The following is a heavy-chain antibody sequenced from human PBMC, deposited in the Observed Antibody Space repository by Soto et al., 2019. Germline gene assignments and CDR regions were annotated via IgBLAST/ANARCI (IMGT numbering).Heavy chain of an antibody. CDR1: GYSISTGFN. CDR2: IYHSGST. D-gene: IGHD3-3*01. V-gene: IGHV4-38-2*01. CDR3: ARGYDFWSGHLTFDY. J-gene: IGHJ4*02. Sequence: TSETLSLTCAVSGYSISTGFNWAWVRQPPGKGLEWIGSIYHSGSTYYNLSLKSRVTISSDASKNQISLKLSSVTAADTALYYCARGYDFWSGHLTFDYWGQGTLVTVSS.